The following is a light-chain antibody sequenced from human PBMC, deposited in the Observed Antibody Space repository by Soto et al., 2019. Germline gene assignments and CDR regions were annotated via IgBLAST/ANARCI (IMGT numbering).Light chain of an antibody. CDR2: KAS. Sequence: DIQMTQSPSTLSASVGDRVTITCRASQSISIWLAWYQQKPGKAPKLLIYKASSLESGVPSRFSGSGSGTEFTITISSLQPDDFAIYYCQQYNSYWTFGQGTKVEIK. J-gene: IGKJ1*01. V-gene: IGKV1-5*03. CDR1: QSISIW. CDR3: QQYNSYWT.